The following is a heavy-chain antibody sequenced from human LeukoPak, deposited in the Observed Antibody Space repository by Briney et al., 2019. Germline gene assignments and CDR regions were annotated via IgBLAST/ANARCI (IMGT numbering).Heavy chain of an antibody. D-gene: IGHD6-19*01. J-gene: IGHJ4*01. CDR1: GFDFSSYA. Sequence: PGRSLRLSCAASGFDFSSYAMHWVRQASGKGLEWMAVIIYDGSNKNYADSVKGRFTISRDNSRNTLYMKMNSLRVEDTAVYYCARGVGETLSGWTLDYWGHGTLVAVSS. CDR3: ARGVGETLSGWTLDY. CDR2: IIYDGSNK. V-gene: IGHV3-30*04.